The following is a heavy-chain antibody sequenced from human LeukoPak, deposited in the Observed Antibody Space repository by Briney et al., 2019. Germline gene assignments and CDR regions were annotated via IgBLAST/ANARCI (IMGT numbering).Heavy chain of an antibody. CDR3: AREGVSSGWYRAYYMDV. D-gene: IGHD6-19*01. Sequence: SETLSLTCTVSGGSISSYYWSWIRQPPGKGLEWIGYIYYSGSTNYNPSLKRRVTISVDTSKNQFSLKLSSVTAADTAVYYCAREGVSSGWYRAYYMDVWGKGTTVTISS. CDR2: IYYSGST. J-gene: IGHJ6*03. V-gene: IGHV4-59*01. CDR1: GGSISSYY.